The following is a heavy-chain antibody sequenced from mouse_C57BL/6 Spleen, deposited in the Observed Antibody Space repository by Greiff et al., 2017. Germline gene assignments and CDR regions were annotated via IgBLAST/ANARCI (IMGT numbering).Heavy chain of an antibody. CDR2: IYPGNSDT. CDR3: TRWEWERGYFDY. Sequence: EVQLQQSGTVLARPGASVKMSCKTSGYTFTSYWMHWVKQRPGQGLEWIGAIYPGNSDTSYNQKFKGKAKLTAVTSASTAYMELSSLTNEDSAVYYCTRWEWERGYFDYWGQGTTLTVSS. CDR1: GYTFTSYW. J-gene: IGHJ2*01. D-gene: IGHD1-3*01. V-gene: IGHV1-5*01.